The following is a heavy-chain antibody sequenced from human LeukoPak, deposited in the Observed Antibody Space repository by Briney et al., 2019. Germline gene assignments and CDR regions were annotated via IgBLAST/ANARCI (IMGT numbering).Heavy chain of an antibody. D-gene: IGHD2-21*02. CDR3: ARRPVVVTAPIGY. V-gene: IGHV4-39*01. J-gene: IGHJ4*02. Sequence: SETLSLTCTVSGGSISSSSYYWGWIRQPPGKGLEWIGSIYYSGSTYYNPSLKSRVTISVDTSKNQFSLKLSSVTAADTAVYYCARRPVVVTAPIGYWGQGTLVTVSS. CDR1: GGSISSSSYY. CDR2: IYYSGST.